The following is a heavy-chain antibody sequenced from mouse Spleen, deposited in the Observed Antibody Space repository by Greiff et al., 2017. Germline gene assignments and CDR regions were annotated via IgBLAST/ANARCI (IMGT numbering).Heavy chain of an antibody. CDR1: GFTFSSYA. V-gene: IGHV5-9*01. J-gene: IGHJ2*01. CDR3: AREGLGSSPYFDY. D-gene: IGHD1-1*01. Sequence: EVMLVESGGGLVKLGGSLKLSCAASGFTFSSYAMSWVRQTPEKRLEWVATISSGGGNTYYPDSVKGRFTISRDNAKNTLYLQMSSLKSEDTAMYYCAREGLGSSPYFDYWGQGTTLTVSS. CDR2: ISSGGGNT.